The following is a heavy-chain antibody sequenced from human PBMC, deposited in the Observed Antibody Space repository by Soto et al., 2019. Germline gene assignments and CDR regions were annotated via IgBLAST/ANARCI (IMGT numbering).Heavy chain of an antibody. V-gene: IGHV6-1*01. Sequence: SQTLSLTCAISGDSVSSNSAAWNWIRQSPSRGLEFLGRTYYRSKWFNDYAVSVKSRIIINPDTSKDQFSLQLNSVTPEDTAVYYCVRSESGDGDYWGQGTPVTVSS. D-gene: IGHD5-12*01. CDR3: VRSESGDGDY. CDR1: GDSVSSNSAA. CDR2: TYYRSKWFN. J-gene: IGHJ4*02.